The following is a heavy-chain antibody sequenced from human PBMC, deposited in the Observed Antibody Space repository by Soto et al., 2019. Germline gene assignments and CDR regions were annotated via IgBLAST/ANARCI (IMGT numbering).Heavy chain of an antibody. CDR1: GYSISSGYY. V-gene: IGHV4-38-2*01. J-gene: IGHJ4*02. CDR2: IYHSGST. Sequence: PSETLSLTCAVSGYSISSGYYWGWIRRPPGKGLEWIGSIYHSGSTYYNPSLKSRVTISVDTSKNQFSLKLSSVTAADTAVYYCASDSSIAASGDYWGQGTMVTVSS. D-gene: IGHD6-6*01. CDR3: ASDSSIAASGDY.